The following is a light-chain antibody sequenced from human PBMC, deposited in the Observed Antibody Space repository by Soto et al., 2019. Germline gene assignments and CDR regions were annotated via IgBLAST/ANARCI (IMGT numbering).Light chain of an antibody. Sequence: DIQMTQSPSTLSASVGDRVTITCRASQSVRSWLAWYQQKPGRAPKFLIYDASSLESGVPSRFSGSGSGTEFTLTISNLQPDDFATYYCQQYDTYSITFGQGTRLEIK. J-gene: IGKJ5*01. V-gene: IGKV1-5*01. CDR2: DAS. CDR1: QSVRSW. CDR3: QQYDTYSIT.